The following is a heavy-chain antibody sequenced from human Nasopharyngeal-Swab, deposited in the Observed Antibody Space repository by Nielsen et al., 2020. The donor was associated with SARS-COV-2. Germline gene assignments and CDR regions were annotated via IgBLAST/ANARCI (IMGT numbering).Heavy chain of an antibody. V-gene: IGHV3-23*01. D-gene: IGHD2-15*01. J-gene: IGHJ5*02. CDR3: AKDSGAGFCSGGTCFPTNH. CDR2: ISGSGDNT. CDR1: GFTFGNYW. Sequence: GESLKISCAASGFTFGNYWMSWVRQAPGKGLEWVSGISGSGDNTYYADSVTGRFIISRDTSKNTLYLQMNSLRAEDTALYYCAKDSGAGFCSGGTCFPTNHWGQGTLVTVSS.